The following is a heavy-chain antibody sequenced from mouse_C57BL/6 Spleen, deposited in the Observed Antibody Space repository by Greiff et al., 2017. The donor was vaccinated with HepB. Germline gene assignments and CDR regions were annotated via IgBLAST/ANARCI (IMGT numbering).Heavy chain of an antibody. CDR1: GYAFSSSW. CDR3: AIPPDCGSSYWYFDV. D-gene: IGHD1-1*01. Sequence: QVQLQQSGPELVKPGASVKISCKASGYAFSSSWMNWVKQRPGKGLEWIGRIYPGDGDTNYNGKFKGKATLTADKSSSTAYMQLSSLTSEDDAVYFCAIPPDCGSSYWYFDVWGTGTTVTVSS. CDR2: IYPGDGDT. J-gene: IGHJ1*03. V-gene: IGHV1-82*01.